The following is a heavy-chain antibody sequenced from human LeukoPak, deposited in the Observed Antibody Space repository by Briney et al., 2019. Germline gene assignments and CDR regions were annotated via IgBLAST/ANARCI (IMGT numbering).Heavy chain of an antibody. D-gene: IGHD6-19*01. J-gene: IGHJ4*02. CDR1: GYILTSYW. Sequence: GESLKISCKGSGYILTSYWIGWVRQMPGKGLEWMGIIYPGDSDTRYSPSFQGQVTISADKTISTAYLQWSSLKASDTAMYYCATGRPGGLVFAIFDFWGQGTLVTVSS. CDR2: IYPGDSDT. CDR3: ATGRPGGLVFAIFDF. V-gene: IGHV5-51*01.